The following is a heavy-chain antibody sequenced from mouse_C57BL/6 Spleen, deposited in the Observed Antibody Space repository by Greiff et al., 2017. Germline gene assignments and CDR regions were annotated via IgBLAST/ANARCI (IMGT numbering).Heavy chain of an antibody. J-gene: IGHJ4*01. D-gene: IGHD2-5*01. CDR2: IHPNSGST. Sequence: VQLQQPGAELVKPGASVKLSCKASGYTFTSYWMHWVKQRPGQGLEWIGMIHPNSGSTNYNEKFKSKATLTVDKSSSTAYMQLSSLTSEDSAVYYCARSDSNYVDYAMDYWGQGTSVTVSS. V-gene: IGHV1-64*01. CDR1: GYTFTSYW. CDR3: ARSDSNYVDYAMDY.